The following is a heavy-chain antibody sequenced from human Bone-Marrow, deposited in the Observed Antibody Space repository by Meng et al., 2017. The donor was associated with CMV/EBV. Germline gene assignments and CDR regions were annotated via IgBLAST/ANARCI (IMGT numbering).Heavy chain of an antibody. CDR2: ISSSSSTI. V-gene: IGHV3-48*04. CDR3: ARDFNWNYGYGMDV. CDR1: GFTFSSYS. Sequence: GESLKISCAAPGFTFSSYSMNWVRQAPGKGLEWVSYISSSSSTIYYADSVKGRFTISRDNAKNSLYLQMNSLRAEDTAVYYCARDFNWNYGYGMDVWGQGTTVTVSS. D-gene: IGHD1-7*01. J-gene: IGHJ6*02.